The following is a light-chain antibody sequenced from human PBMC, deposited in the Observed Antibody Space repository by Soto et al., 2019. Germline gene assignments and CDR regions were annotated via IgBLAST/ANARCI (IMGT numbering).Light chain of an antibody. J-gene: IGLJ2*01. CDR1: SSNIGSNT. CDR2: SND. Sequence: QSVLTQSPSLSATPGQRVSISCSGSSSNIGSNTVCWYQHVPGTAPKLLIYSNDQRPSAVPGRFYGSKSGSSASLAISGLQSDDEADYYCATWEDSFNVVFGGGTKLTVL. CDR3: ATWEDSFNVV. V-gene: IGLV1-44*01.